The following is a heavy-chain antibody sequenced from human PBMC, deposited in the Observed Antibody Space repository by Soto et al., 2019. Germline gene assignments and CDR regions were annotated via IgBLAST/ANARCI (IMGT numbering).Heavy chain of an antibody. CDR2: ISSSSSYI. CDR3: ARDDGDSPFDY. Sequence: GGSLRLSCAASGFTFSSYSMNWVRQAPGKGLEWVSSISSSSSYIYYADSVKGRFTISRDNTKNSLYLQMSSLRAEDTAVYYCARDDGDSPFDYWGQGTLVTVSS. CDR1: GFTFSSYS. D-gene: IGHD2-21*02. V-gene: IGHV3-21*01. J-gene: IGHJ4*02.